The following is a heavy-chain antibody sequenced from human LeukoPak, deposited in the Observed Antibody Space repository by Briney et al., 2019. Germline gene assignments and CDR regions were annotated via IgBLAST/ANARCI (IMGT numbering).Heavy chain of an antibody. D-gene: IGHD5-24*01. V-gene: IGHV3-66*02. Sequence: GGSLRLSCAASGFTVSSNYMSWVRQAPGKGLEWVSVIYSGGSTYYADSVKGRFTISRDNSKNTLYLQMNSLRAEDTAVYYCARHGDGYNPFDYWGQGILVTVSS. CDR1: GFTVSSNY. CDR2: IYSGGST. CDR3: ARHGDGYNPFDY. J-gene: IGHJ4*02.